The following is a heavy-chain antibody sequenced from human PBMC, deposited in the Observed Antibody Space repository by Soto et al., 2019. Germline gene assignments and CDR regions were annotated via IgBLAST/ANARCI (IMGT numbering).Heavy chain of an antibody. Sequence: PGGSLRLSCAASGFTFSSYAMSWVRRAPGKGLEWVSAISGSGGSTYYADSVKGRFTISRDNSKNTLYLQMNSLRAEDTAVYYCAKAPHLEWFLDYWGQGTLVTVSS. CDR1: GFTFSSYA. D-gene: IGHD3-3*01. CDR3: AKAPHLEWFLDY. CDR2: ISGSGGST. J-gene: IGHJ4*02. V-gene: IGHV3-23*01.